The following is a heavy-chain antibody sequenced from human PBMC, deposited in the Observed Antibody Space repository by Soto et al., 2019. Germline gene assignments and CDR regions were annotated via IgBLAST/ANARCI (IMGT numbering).Heavy chain of an antibody. J-gene: IGHJ6*02. Sequence: GGSLRLSCAASGFTFSDHYMDWVLHAPGRGLEWVGRTRNKANSYTTEYAASVKGRFTISRDDSKNSLYLQMNSLKTEDTAVYYCAILSITIFGVVPNPYYYGMDVWGQGTTVTVSS. CDR3: AILSITIFGVVPNPYYYGMDV. D-gene: IGHD3-3*01. CDR2: TRNKANSYTT. V-gene: IGHV3-72*01. CDR1: GFTFSDHY.